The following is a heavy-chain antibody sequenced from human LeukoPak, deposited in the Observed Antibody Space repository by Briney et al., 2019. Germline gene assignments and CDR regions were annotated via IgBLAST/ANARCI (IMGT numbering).Heavy chain of an antibody. CDR2: ISYDGSNK. J-gene: IGHJ4*02. D-gene: IGHD6-19*01. Sequence: GGSLRLSCAASGFTFSSYAMHWVRQAPGKGLEWVAVISYDGSNKYYADSVKGRFTISRDNSKNTLYLQMNSLRAEDTAVYHCARDHDSSGWTNIDYWGQGTLVTVSS. V-gene: IGHV3-30-3*01. CDR3: ARDHDSSGWTNIDY. CDR1: GFTFSSYA.